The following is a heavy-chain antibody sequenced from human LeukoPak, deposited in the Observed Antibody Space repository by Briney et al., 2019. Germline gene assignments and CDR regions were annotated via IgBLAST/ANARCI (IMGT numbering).Heavy chain of an antibody. Sequence: GGSLRLSCAASGFTFSSYSMNWVRQAPGRGLEWVSSISSSSSYIYYADSVKGRFTISRDNAKNSLYLQMNSLRAEDTAVYYCARDASFFQAYYDFWSASYNWFDPWGQGTLVTVSS. CDR2: ISSSSSYI. CDR3: ARDASFFQAYYDFWSASYNWFDP. V-gene: IGHV3-21*01. D-gene: IGHD3-3*01. J-gene: IGHJ5*02. CDR1: GFTFSSYS.